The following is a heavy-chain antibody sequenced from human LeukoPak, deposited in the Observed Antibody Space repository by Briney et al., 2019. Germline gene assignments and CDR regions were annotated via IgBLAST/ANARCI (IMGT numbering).Heavy chain of an antibody. Sequence: GRSLRLSCAASGFTFSSYAMHWVRQAPGKGLEWVAVISYDGSNKYYAGSVKGRFTISRDNSKNTLYLQMNSLRAEDTAVYYCARGGGQQWHDAFDIWGQGTMVTVSS. V-gene: IGHV3-30-3*01. D-gene: IGHD1/OR15-1a*01. CDR3: ARGGGQQWHDAFDI. J-gene: IGHJ3*02. CDR1: GFTFSSYA. CDR2: ISYDGSNK.